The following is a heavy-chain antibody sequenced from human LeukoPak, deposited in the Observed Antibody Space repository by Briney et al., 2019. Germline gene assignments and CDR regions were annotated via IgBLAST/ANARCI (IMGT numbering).Heavy chain of an antibody. CDR3: ARGSLDI. J-gene: IGHJ3*02. Sequence: SETLSLTCAVYGGSFSGYYWSCIRQPPGKGPEWIGGINHSGTTNYNPSLKSRVTMSVDTSKNQLSLKLSSVTAADTAVYFCARGSLDIWGQGTKVTVSS. V-gene: IGHV4-34*01. CDR1: GGSFSGYY. CDR2: INHSGTT.